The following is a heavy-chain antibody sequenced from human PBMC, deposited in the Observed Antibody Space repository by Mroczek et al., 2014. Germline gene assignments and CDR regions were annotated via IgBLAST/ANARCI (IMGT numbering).Heavy chain of an antibody. CDR3: AREPSPIAAAGIFRPFDY. CDR2: IYTSGST. V-gene: IGHV4-4*07. D-gene: IGHD6-13*01. J-gene: IGHJ4*02. CDR1: GGSISSYY. Sequence: QVQLQESGPGLVKPSETLSLTCTVSGGSISSYYWSWIRQPAGKGLEWIGRIYTSGSTNYNPSLKSRVTMSVDTSKNQFSLKLSSVTAADTAVYYCAREPSPIAAAGIFRPFDYWGQGTLVTVSS.